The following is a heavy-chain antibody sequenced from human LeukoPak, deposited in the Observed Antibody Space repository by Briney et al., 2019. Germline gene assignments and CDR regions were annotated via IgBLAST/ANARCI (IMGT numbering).Heavy chain of an antibody. V-gene: IGHV1-69*13. Sequence: ASVKVSCKASGGTFSSYAISWVRQAPGQGLEWMGGIIPIFGTANYAQKFQGRVTITADESTSTAYMELSSLRSEDTAVYYCARVGPAAIRYYFDYWGQGTLVTVSS. D-gene: IGHD2-2*02. CDR2: IIPIFGTA. J-gene: IGHJ4*02. CDR1: GGTFSSYA. CDR3: ARVGPAAIRYYFDY.